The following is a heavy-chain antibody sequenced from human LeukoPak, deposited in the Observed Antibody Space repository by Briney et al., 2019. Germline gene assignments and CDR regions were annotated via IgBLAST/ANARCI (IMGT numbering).Heavy chain of an antibody. V-gene: IGHV3-30*04. D-gene: IGHD3-16*01. CDR2: ISYDGSDK. CDR3: ASGEGAY. CDR1: GFTFSSYA. Sequence: GGSLRLSCAASGFTFSSYAMHWVRQAPGKGLEWVAVISYDGSDKYYADSVKGRFTISRDNSKNTLYLQMNSLRAEDTAAYYCASGEGAYWGQGTLVTVSS. J-gene: IGHJ4*02.